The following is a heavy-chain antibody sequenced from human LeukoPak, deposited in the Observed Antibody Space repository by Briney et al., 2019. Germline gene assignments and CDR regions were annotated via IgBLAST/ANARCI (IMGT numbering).Heavy chain of an antibody. D-gene: IGHD3-22*01. V-gene: IGHV4-34*01. CDR2: INHSGST. CDR3: ARGLYAYYYDSSGLPGGWFDP. J-gene: IGHJ5*02. CDR1: GGSFXGYY. Sequence: TLSLTCAXXGGSFXGYYWSWIRQPPGKGLEWIGEINHSGSTNYNPSLKSRVTISVDTSKNQFSLKLSSVTAADTAVYYCARGLYAYYYDSSGLPGGWFDPWGQGTLVTVSS.